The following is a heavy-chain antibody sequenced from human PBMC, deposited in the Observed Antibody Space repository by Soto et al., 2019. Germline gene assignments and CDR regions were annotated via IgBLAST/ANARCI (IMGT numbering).Heavy chain of an antibody. CDR3: ARELDPYYGGNSLSLEY. Sequence: QVQLVQSGAEVKKPGSSVKVSCKASGGSFSTYGINWVRLAPGQGLEWMGGIIPKFGTTNYAQKFRGRVTITADESTNTAYMELNYLRSEDTAVYFCARELDPYYGGNSLSLEYWGKGTLVTVSS. CDR1: GGSFSTYG. J-gene: IGHJ4*02. CDR2: IIPKFGTT. V-gene: IGHV1-69*13. D-gene: IGHD4-17*01.